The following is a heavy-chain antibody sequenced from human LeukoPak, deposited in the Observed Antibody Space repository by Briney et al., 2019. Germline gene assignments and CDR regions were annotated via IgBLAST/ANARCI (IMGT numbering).Heavy chain of an antibody. V-gene: IGHV3-23*01. J-gene: IGHJ4*02. CDR3: AKGVREYSGSYCFDY. D-gene: IGHD1-26*01. Sequence: QAGGSLRLSCAASGFTFSSYAMSWVRQAPGKGLEWVSAISGSGGSTYYADSVKGRFTISRDNSKNTLYLQMNSLRAEDTAVYYCAKGVREYSGSYCFDYWGQGTLVTVSS. CDR2: ISGSGGST. CDR1: GFTFSSYA.